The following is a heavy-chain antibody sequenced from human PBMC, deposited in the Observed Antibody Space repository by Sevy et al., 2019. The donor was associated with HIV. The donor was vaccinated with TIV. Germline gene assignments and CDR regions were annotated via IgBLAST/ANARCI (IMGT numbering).Heavy chain of an antibody. Sequence: SETLSLTCTVSGGSISSSSYYWGWIRQPPGKGLEWIGSIYYSGSTYYNPSLKSRVTISVDTSKNQFSLKLSSMTAADTAVYYCARQGPDSSGYLNWFDPWGQGTLVTVSS. CDR2: IYYSGST. D-gene: IGHD3-22*01. CDR1: GGSISSSSYY. J-gene: IGHJ5*02. CDR3: ARQGPDSSGYLNWFDP. V-gene: IGHV4-39*01.